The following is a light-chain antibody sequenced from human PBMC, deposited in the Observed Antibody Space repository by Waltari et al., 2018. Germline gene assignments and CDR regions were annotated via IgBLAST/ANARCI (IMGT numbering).Light chain of an antibody. CDR3: CSYAGNTVWV. J-gene: IGLJ3*02. V-gene: IGLV2-23*01. CDR1: TSTFGRYAL. CDR2: EGT. Sequence: QSALTQPASVSGSPGQSITISCTGTTSTFGRYALVSWYQQHPDKAPKLMVYEGTKRPPAISTRFSGAKSGNTASLTISGLQAEDEADYYCCSYAGNTVWVFGGGTKLTVL.